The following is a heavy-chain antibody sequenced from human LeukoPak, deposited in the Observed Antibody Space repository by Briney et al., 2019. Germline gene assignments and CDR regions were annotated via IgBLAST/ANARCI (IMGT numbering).Heavy chain of an antibody. CDR2: INPNSGGT. J-gene: IGHJ4*02. V-gene: IGHV1-2*02. D-gene: IGHD6-6*01. CDR1: GYTFTGYY. CDR3: ARADYSSSSADY. Sequence: ASVKVSCKASGYTFTGYYMHCVRQAPGQGLEWMGWINPNSGGTNYAQKLQGRVTMTTDTSTSTAYMELRSLRSDDTAVYYCARADYSSSSADYWGQGTMVTVSS.